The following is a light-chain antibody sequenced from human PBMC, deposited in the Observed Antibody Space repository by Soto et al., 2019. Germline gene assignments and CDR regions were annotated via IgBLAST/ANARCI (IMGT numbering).Light chain of an antibody. J-gene: IGKJ3*01. CDR2: AAS. CDR3: QKYDGVPFT. V-gene: IGKV1-27*01. Sequence: DVPMTQSPPSLSASVGDRVTITCRASQGISTNYLAWYQQKPGKVPKLLIYAASTLHSGVPSRFSGSGSGTDFTLTISSLQAEDVATYYCQKYDGVPFTFGPGTKVDIK. CDR1: QGISTNY.